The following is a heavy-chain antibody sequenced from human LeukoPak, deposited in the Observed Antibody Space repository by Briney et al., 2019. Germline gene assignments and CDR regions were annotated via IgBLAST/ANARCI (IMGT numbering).Heavy chain of an antibody. V-gene: IGHV3-23*01. D-gene: IGHD4-11*01. J-gene: IGHJ4*02. Sequence: GGSLRLSCAASGFTFKSYGMTWVRQVPGKGLEWVSSITGAGSSTKYADSVSGRFTISRDNSKNTLSLQMTGLRAEDTAVYYCARKVTVAMDLDYWGPGTLVTVSS. CDR2: ITGAGSST. CDR3: ARKVTVAMDLDY. CDR1: GFTFKSYG.